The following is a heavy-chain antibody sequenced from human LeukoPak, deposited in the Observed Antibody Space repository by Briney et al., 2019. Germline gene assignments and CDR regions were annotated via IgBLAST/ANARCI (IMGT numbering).Heavy chain of an antibody. CDR3: ARQRLAVAGTWYFDL. CDR2: IYYSGST. CDR1: GGSISSSSYY. D-gene: IGHD6-19*01. V-gene: IGHV4-39*01. Sequence: SETLSLTCTVSGGSISSSSYYWGWIRQPPGKGPEWIGSIYYSGSTYYNPSLKSRVTISVDTSKNQFSLKLSSVTAADTAVYYCARQRLAVAGTWYFDLWGRGTLVTVSS. J-gene: IGHJ2*01.